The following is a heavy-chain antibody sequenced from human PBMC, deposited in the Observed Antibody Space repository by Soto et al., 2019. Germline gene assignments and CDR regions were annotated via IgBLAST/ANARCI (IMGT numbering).Heavy chain of an antibody. CDR1: GYPISSGYY. J-gene: IGHJ4*02. V-gene: IGHV4-38-2*01. CDR2: LYHSGGT. CDR3: ARNSYYHFWSGYQRGFDL. D-gene: IGHD3-3*01. Sequence: PSETLSLTCAVSGYPISSGYYWGWLRQSPGKGLVWIGSLYHSGGTYYNPSLKSRVTISVDSSKNQFSLRLTSVTAADTAVYYCARNSYYHFWSGYQRGFDLWVQGTLVTVAS.